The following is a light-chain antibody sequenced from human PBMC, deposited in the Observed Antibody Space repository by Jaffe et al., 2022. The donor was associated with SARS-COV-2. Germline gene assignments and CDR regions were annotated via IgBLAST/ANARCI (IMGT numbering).Light chain of an antibody. V-gene: IGLV2-14*01. CDR2: EVS. CDR1: SSDVGGYNF. CDR3: SSLAINRIPL. Sequence: QSALTQPASVSGSPGQSITISCTGTSSDVGGYNFVSWYQQHPGKAPKLMIYEVSNRPSGVSDRFSGSKSGNTASLTISRLQAEDEADYYCSSLAINRIPLFGTGTKVSVL. J-gene: IGLJ1*01.